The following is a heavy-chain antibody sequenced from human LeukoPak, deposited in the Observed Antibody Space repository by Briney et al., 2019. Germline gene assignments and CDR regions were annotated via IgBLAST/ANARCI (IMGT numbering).Heavy chain of an antibody. CDR3: ARGPPTQWYYYYGMDV. J-gene: IGHJ6*02. CDR2: ISAYNGNT. Sequence: ASVKVSCKASGYTFTSYGISWVRQAPGQGLEWMGWISAYNGNTNYAQKLQGRVTMTTDTSTSTAYMELRSLRSDDTAVYYCARGPPTQWYYYYGMDVWGQGTTVTVSS. D-gene: IGHD2-8*01. V-gene: IGHV1-18*01. CDR1: GYTFTSYG.